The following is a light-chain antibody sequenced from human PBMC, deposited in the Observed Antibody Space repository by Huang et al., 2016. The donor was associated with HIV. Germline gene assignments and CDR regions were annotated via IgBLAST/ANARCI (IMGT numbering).Light chain of an antibody. CDR1: PSVSKH. V-gene: IGKV3-15*01. CDR2: GAS. J-gene: IGKJ4*01. CDR3: QQYNNWPLT. Sequence: EIVMTQSPVTLSVSPGERAPLSCRASPSVSKHSAWYQQKPVQAPRLLIYGASTRATGIPARFTGSGSGTEFTLTITSLQSEDFAFYYCQQYNNWPLTFGGGTKVEIK.